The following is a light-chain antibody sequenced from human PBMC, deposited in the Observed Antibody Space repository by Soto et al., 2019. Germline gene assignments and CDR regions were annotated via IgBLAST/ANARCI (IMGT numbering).Light chain of an antibody. J-gene: IGLJ3*02. CDR3: GAWDSSLSVVM. CDR1: VSNIEDNY. Sequence: QSVLTQPPSVSAALGQKVTISCSGSVSNIEDNYVSWYQHLPGTAPKLLIYDNDRRPSGIPDRFSASKSDTSATLAITGLQTGDEADYYCGAWDSSLSVVMFGGGTKLTVL. CDR2: DND. V-gene: IGLV1-51*01.